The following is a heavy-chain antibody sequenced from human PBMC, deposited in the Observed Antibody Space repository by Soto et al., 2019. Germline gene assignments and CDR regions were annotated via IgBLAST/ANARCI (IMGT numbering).Heavy chain of an antibody. D-gene: IGHD1-1*01. CDR2: ISSSGSSI. CDR1: GFIFSTYS. Sequence: GGSLRLSCAASGFIFSTYSMNWVRQAPGKGLKWISYISSSGSSISYTDTVKGRFTISRDNAKNSLYLQMNSLGDEDTALYYCARSRYNDYWGQGTLVTVSS. V-gene: IGHV3-48*02. J-gene: IGHJ4*02. CDR3: ARSRYNDY.